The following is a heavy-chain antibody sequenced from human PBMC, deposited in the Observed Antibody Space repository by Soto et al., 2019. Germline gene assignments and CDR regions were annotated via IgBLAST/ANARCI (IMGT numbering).Heavy chain of an antibody. CDR2: ISGSGGST. CDR1: GFTFSSYA. D-gene: IGHD2-15*01. J-gene: IGHJ4*02. CDR3: ATNLGYCSGGSCRPYYFEY. Sequence: GGSLRLSCAASGFTFSSYAMSWVRQAPGKGLEWVSAISGSGGSTYYADSVKGRFTISRDNSKNTLYLQMNSLRAEDTAVYYCATNLGYCSGGSCRPYYFEYWGQGTLVTVSS. V-gene: IGHV3-23*01.